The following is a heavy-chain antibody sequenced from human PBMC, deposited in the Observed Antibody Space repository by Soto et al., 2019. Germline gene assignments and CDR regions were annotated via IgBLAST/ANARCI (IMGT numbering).Heavy chain of an antibody. Sequence: SETLSLTCTVSGGSISSSSYYWGWIRQPPGKGLEWIGNIYYSGSTYYNPSLKSRVTISVDTSKNQFSLKLSSVTATDTAVYYCARQGYCTNGVCYPRYYFDYWGQGTLVTVS. J-gene: IGHJ4*02. CDR1: GGSISSSSYY. D-gene: IGHD2-8*01. CDR2: IYYSGST. V-gene: IGHV4-39*01. CDR3: ARQGYCTNGVCYPRYYFDY.